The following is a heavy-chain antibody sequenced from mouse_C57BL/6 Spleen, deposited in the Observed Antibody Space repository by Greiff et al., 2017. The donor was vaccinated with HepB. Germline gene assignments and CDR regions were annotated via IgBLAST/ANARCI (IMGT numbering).Heavy chain of an antibody. CDR2: IYPGDGDT. D-gene: IGHD2-3*01. J-gene: IGHJ3*01. CDR3: ARGIYDGYRFAY. V-gene: IGHV1-82*01. Sequence: VQLQQSGPELVKPGASVKISCKASGYAFSSSWMNWVKPRPGKGLEWIGRIYPGDGDTNYNGKFKGKATLTADKSSSTAYMQLSSLTSEDSAVYFCARGIYDGYRFAYWGQGTLVTVSA. CDR1: GYAFSSSW.